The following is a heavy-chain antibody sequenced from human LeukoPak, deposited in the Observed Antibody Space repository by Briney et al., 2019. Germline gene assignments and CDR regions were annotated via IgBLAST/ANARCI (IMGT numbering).Heavy chain of an antibody. J-gene: IGHJ6*02. Sequence: GASVKVSCKASGYTFSGYFIHWMRQAPGQGLGWMGWINPNSGGTNYAREFQGRVTMTRDTSTSTAYMELNSLRSDDTAVYYCSRGRSVGLYLDVWGQGTTVTVSS. CDR3: SRGRSVGLYLDV. V-gene: IGHV1-2*02. D-gene: IGHD2-2*02. CDR1: GYTFSGYF. CDR2: INPNSGGT.